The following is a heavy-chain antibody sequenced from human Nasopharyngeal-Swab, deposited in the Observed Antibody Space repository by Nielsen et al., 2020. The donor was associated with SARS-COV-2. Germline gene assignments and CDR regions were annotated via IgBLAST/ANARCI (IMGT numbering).Heavy chain of an antibody. Sequence: WIRQPPGKGLEWIGRIYTSGSTNYNPSLKSRVTISVDTSKNQFSLKLSSVTAADTAVYYCARVSPYYMDVWGKGTTVTVSS. V-gene: IGHV4-61*02. CDR2: IYTSGST. CDR3: ARVSPYYMDV. J-gene: IGHJ6*03.